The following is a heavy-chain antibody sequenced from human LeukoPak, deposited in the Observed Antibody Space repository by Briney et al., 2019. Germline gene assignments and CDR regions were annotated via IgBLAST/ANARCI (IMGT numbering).Heavy chain of an antibody. V-gene: IGHV4-34*01. J-gene: IGHJ5*02. CDR3: ARRPGYSYGGGRFDP. Sequence: GSLRLSCAASGFTFSSYAMSWIRQPPGKGLEWIGEINHSGSTNYNPSLKSRVTISVDTSKNQFSLKLSSVTAADTAVYYCARRPGYSYGGGRFDPWGQGTLVTVSS. CDR2: INHSGST. CDR1: GFTFSSYA. D-gene: IGHD5-18*01.